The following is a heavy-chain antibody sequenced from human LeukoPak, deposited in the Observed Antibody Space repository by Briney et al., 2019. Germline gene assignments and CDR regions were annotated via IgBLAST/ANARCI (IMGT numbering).Heavy chain of an antibody. CDR1: GFTFSSYA. CDR2: ISYDGSNK. J-gene: IGHJ4*02. CDR3: ARKAVAGPLGY. Sequence: GRSLRLSSAASGFTFSSYAMHWVRQAPGKGLVWVAVISYDGSNKYYADSVKGRFTISRDNSKNTLYLQMNSLRAEDTAVYYCARKAVAGPLGYWGQGTLVTVSS. D-gene: IGHD6-19*01. V-gene: IGHV3-30*14.